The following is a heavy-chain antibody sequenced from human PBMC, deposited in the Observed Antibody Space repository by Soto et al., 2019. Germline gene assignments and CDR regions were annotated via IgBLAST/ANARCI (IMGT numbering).Heavy chain of an antibody. J-gene: IGHJ4*02. CDR1: GYTFTSYG. V-gene: IGHV1-18*01. D-gene: IGHD3-3*01. Sequence: MVSCKASGYTFTSYGISCVRQAPGQGLEWMGWISAYNGNTIYAQKLQGRVTMTTDTSTSTAYMELRSLRSDDTAVYYCARDGQITIFGVVMGNFDYWGQGALVTVSS. CDR3: ARDGQITIFGVVMGNFDY. CDR2: ISAYNGNT.